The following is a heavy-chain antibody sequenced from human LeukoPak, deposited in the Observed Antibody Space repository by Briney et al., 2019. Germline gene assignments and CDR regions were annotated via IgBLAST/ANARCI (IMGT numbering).Heavy chain of an antibody. CDR3: GRRASGDYGHYFDR. J-gene: IGHJ4*02. D-gene: IGHD3-22*01. Sequence: SETLSLTCTVSGGSIRDYYWSWIRQPPGKGVEWIGYVSDIGNTNYNPSLKSRVSISVDTSKNQFSLKLNSVTAADTAVYYCGRRASGDYGHYFDRWGQGTLVTVSS. CDR1: GGSIRDYY. CDR2: VSDIGNT. V-gene: IGHV4-59*01.